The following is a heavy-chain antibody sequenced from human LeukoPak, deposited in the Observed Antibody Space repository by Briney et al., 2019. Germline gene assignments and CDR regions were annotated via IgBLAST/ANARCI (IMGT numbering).Heavy chain of an antibody. CDR2: IGGSDGST. CDR3: ARRNAAYGPFDP. D-gene: IGHD3-10*01. J-gene: IGHJ5*02. CDR1: GFTFSNYA. Sequence: PGGSLRLSCAASGFTFSNYAMNWVRQAPGKGLEWVSVIGGSDGSTYYPDSVKGRFTISRDNSKNTLYLQMNSLRAEGTAVYYCARRNAAYGPFDPWGQGTLVTVSS. V-gene: IGHV3-23*01.